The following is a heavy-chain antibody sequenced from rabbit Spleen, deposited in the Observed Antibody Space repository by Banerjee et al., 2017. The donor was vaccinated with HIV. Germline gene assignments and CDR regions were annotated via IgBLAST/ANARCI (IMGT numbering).Heavy chain of an antibody. CDR1: GFSFSSSYW. CDR2: IYSGSSDST. D-gene: IGHD6-1*01. J-gene: IGHJ4*01. Sequence: QEQLEESGGDLVKPEGSLTLTCTASGFSFSSSYWICWVRQAPGKGLEWIGCIYSGSSDSTYYASWAKGRFTITKTSSTTVTLQMTSLTAADTATYFCARDIGAYHSDYGGYVVATYLDLWGPGTLVTVS. V-gene: IGHV1S45*01. CDR3: ARDIGAYHSDYGGYVVATYLDL.